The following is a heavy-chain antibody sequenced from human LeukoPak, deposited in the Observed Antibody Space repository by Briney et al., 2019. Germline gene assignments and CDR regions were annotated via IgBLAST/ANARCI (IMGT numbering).Heavy chain of an antibody. CDR3: ARGRAMWYYDSGGHYMTSSEYNWFDP. CDR1: GYTFTNYD. V-gene: IGHV1-8*03. J-gene: IGHJ5*02. Sequence: GASVKVSCKASGYTFTNYDMNWVRQATGQGLEWMGWMNPTSGNTAYAQKFQGRVTITTNASISTAYMELSSLRSEDTGVYYCARGRAMWYYDSGGHYMTSSEYNWFDPWGQGTLVTVSS. D-gene: IGHD3-22*01. CDR2: MNPTSGNT.